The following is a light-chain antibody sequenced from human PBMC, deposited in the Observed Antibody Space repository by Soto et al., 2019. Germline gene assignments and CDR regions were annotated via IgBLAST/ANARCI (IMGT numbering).Light chain of an antibody. J-gene: IGLJ1*01. CDR2: EVS. V-gene: IGLV2-14*01. CDR3: SSYTGSSTPYV. CDR1: SSDVGGYNY. Sequence: QSARTQPASVSGSPGQSITRSCTGTSSDVGGYNYVSWYQQHPGKAPKLMIYEVSNRPSGVSNRFSGSKSGNTASLTISGLQAEDEADYYCSSYTGSSTPYVFGTATKVTVL.